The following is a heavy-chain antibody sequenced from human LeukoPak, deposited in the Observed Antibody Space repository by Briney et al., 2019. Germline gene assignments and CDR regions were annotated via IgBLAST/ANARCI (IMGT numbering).Heavy chain of an antibody. CDR1: GFTFDDYA. J-gene: IGHJ6*03. D-gene: IGHD4-23*01. CDR2: ISWNSGSI. Sequence: GRSLRLSCAASGFTFDDYAMHWVRQAPGKGLEWVSGISWNSGSIGYADSVKGRFTISRDNAKNSLYLQMNSLRAEDMALYYCAKGGNPNYYYYMDVWGKGTTVTVSS. V-gene: IGHV3-9*03. CDR3: AKGGNPNYYYYMDV.